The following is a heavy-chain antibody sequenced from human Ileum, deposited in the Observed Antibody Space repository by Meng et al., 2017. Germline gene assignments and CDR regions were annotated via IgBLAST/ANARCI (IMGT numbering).Heavy chain of an antibody. D-gene: IGHD3-3*01. J-gene: IGHJ4*02. Sequence: GGSLRLSCEGSGFTFRTYAMTWVRQAPGKGLEWISAVSGGGGTTYYAASVKGRFTISRDNSKNTLYLEMNRLSAEDTAIYYCAKEDVWSGFLDSWGQGTLVTVSS. CDR1: GFTFRTYA. V-gene: IGHV3-23*01. CDR2: VSGGGGTT. CDR3: AKEDVWSGFLDS.